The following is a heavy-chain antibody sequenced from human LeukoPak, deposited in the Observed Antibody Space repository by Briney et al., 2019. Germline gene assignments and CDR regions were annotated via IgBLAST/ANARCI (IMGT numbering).Heavy chain of an antibody. CDR2: INHSGST. CDR1: GGSFSGYY. J-gene: IGHJ4*02. D-gene: IGHD3-3*01. Sequence: PSETLSLTCAVYGGSFSGYYWSWIRQPPGKGLEWIGEINHSGSTNYNPSLKSRVTISVDTSRNQFSLKLSSVTAADTAVYYCARVRSGYQRKYYFDYWGQGTLVTVSS. V-gene: IGHV4-34*01. CDR3: ARVRSGYQRKYYFDY.